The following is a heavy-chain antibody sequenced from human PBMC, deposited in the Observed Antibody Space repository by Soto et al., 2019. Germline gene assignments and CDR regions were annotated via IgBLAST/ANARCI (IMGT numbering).Heavy chain of an antibody. CDR2: ISGSGGST. Sequence: GGSLRLSCAASGFTFSSYAMSWVRQAPGKGLEWVSAISGSGGSTYYADSVKGRFTISRDNSKNTLYLQMNSLRAEDTAVYYCAKDHHIVVVPAAILFDYWGQGTLVTVSS. D-gene: IGHD2-2*01. V-gene: IGHV3-23*01. CDR3: AKDHHIVVVPAAILFDY. J-gene: IGHJ4*02. CDR1: GFTFSSYA.